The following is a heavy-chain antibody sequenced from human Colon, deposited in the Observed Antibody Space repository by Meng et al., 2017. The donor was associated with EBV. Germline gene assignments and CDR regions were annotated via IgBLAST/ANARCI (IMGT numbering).Heavy chain of an antibody. V-gene: IGHV4-61*03. J-gene: IGHJ4*02. D-gene: IGHD1-26*01. Sequence: QWEVRESGPGLVKPSETLSLTCTVSGASVSSGNSYWSWIRQPPGKGLEWIGDIDDSGSTNYNPSLNSRISISLDKSKNHFSLKVNSVTAADTAVYYCARGKQDAWELLAYWGQGALVTVSS. CDR1: GASVSSGNSY. CDR2: IDDSGST. CDR3: ARGKQDAWELLAY.